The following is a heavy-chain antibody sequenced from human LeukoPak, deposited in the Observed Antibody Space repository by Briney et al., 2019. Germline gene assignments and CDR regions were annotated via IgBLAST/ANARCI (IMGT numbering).Heavy chain of an antibody. J-gene: IGHJ5*02. CDR3: ARGNSYCSSTSCRPNNWFDP. V-gene: IGHV4-59*12. D-gene: IGHD2-2*01. CDR1: GGSISSYY. Sequence: SSETLSHTCTVSGGSISSYYWSWIRQPPGKGLEWIGYIYHSGSTYYNPSLKSRVTISVDRSKNQFSLKLSSVTAADTAVYYCARGNSYCSSTSCRPNNWFDPWGQGSLVTVSS. CDR2: IYHSGST.